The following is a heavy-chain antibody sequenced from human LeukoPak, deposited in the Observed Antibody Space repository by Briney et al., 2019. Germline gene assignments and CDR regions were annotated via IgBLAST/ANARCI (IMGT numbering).Heavy chain of an antibody. CDR2: ISDNGGRT. J-gene: IGHJ4*02. D-gene: IGHD3-22*01. CDR3: ATDREGDPSAYYLV. Sequence: GGSLRLSCAASEFTFSNYVMSWVRQAPGKGLEWVSTISDNGGRTYYADSVKGRFTISRDNSKNTLFLQMNSLRAEDSAVYYCATDREGDPSAYYLVGGQGTLITVSS. CDR1: EFTFSNYV. V-gene: IGHV3-23*01.